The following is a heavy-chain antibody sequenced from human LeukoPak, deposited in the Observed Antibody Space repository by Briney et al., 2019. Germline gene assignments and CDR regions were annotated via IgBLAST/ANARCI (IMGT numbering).Heavy chain of an antibody. D-gene: IGHD3-16*01. J-gene: IGHJ4*02. Sequence: SETLSLTCTVSGDSISSYYWSWIRKPAGKGLEWIGRLYSSGTTSYNPSLKSRVTISVDTSKNQFSLKLSSVTAADTAVYYCARGFMTASDYWGQGTLVTVSS. CDR1: GDSISSYY. CDR3: ARGFMTASDY. V-gene: IGHV4-4*07. CDR2: LYSSGTT.